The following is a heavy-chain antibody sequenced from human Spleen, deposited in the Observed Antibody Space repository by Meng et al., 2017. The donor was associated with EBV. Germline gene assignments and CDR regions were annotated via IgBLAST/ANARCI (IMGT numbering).Heavy chain of an antibody. Sequence: EGQLVESGGALVQPWGSLRLSCAALEFTFRRYWMHWVRQGPGKEPLWVSRINEDGTITNYADSVKGRFTISRDNAKNTLYLQMNNLRAEDTAVYYCSRDLAGSDDYWGRGTLVTVSS. V-gene: IGHV3-74*01. D-gene: IGHD1-14*01. CDR2: INEDGTIT. CDR1: EFTFRRYW. CDR3: SRDLAGSDDY. J-gene: IGHJ4*02.